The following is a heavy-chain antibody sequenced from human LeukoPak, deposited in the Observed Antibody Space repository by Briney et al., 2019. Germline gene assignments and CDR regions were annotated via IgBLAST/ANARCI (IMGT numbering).Heavy chain of an antibody. CDR1: GFTFSSYA. CDR2: ISNDGSNK. J-gene: IGHJ4*02. V-gene: IGHV3-30*18. CDR3: AKVHLYSFTPPFDS. D-gene: IGHD2-21*01. Sequence: GRSLRLSCAASGFTFSSYAMHWVRQAPGKGLEWVAVISNDGSNKYYADSVKGRFTISRDNSKNTLYLQMNSLRPEDTAVYYCAKVHLYSFTPPFDSWGQGTLVTVSS.